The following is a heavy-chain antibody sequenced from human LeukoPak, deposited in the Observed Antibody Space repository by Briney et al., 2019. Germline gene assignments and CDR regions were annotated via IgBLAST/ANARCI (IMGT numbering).Heavy chain of an antibody. D-gene: IGHD6-13*01. V-gene: IGHV1-2*04. CDR1: GYTFTDYY. J-gene: IGHJ1*01. CDR2: INPKSGDT. Sequence: ASVKVSCTASGYTFTDYYMHWVRQAPGQGLEWMGWINPKSGDTKYAQESQGWVTMTRDTSISTAYIELSRSRSDDTAMYYCARGSPVVAAGTAYFHHWGQGTLVAVSS. CDR3: ARGSPVVAAGTAYFHH.